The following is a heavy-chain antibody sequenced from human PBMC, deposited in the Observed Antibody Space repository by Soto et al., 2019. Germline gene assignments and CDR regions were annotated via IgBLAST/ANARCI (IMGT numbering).Heavy chain of an antibody. CDR3: AKDLRATTSRGVFDI. Sequence: EEQLLESGGGLVQPGGSLRLSCAASGFTFSSYAMSWVRQAPGKGLEWVSGISGSGGSTYYADSVKGRFTISRDNSKNTLYLQMNSLRDEDTAVYYCAKDLRATTSRGVFDIWGQGTMVTVSS. CDR1: GFTFSSYA. V-gene: IGHV3-23*01. J-gene: IGHJ3*02. CDR2: ISGSGGST. D-gene: IGHD5-12*01.